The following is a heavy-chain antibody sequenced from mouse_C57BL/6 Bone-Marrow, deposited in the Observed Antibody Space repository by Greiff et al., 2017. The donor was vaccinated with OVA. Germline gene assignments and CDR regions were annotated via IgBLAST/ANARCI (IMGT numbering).Heavy chain of an antibody. CDR1: GFTFNTYA. CDR3: VRDSYYYGSSYFDY. Sequence: EVQWVESGGGLVQPKGSLKLSCAASGFTFNTYAMHWVRQAPGKGLEWVARIRSKSSNYATYYADSVKDRFTISRDDSQSMLYLQMNNLKTEDTAMYYCVRDSYYYGSSYFDYWGQGTTLTVSS. D-gene: IGHD1-1*01. J-gene: IGHJ2*01. V-gene: IGHV10-3*01. CDR2: IRSKSSNYAT.